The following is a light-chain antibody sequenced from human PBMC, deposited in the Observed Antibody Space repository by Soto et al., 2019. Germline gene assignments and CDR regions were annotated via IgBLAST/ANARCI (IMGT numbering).Light chain of an antibody. J-gene: IGKJ5*01. CDR2: AAS. V-gene: IGKV3-20*01. CDR1: QSMSSN. CDR3: QQHDILPIT. Sequence: EKMMTRSPTTPSESPRERPNPYRXASQSMSSNLAWYQQRPGQAPRLLIYAASSRATGIPDRFSGSGSGTDFTLTIDGLEPEDFVVYYCQQHDILPITFGQGTRLEIK.